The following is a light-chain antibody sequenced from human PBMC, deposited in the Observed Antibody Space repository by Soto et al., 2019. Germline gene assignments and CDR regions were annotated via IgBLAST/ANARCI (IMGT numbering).Light chain of an antibody. Sequence: EIVLTQSPATLSLSPGERATLSCRASQSIGLAIAWYQHKPGQAPRLIIFDASQRATGIPARFRGSGSGTGFTHPISSLEPEDFAVYYCQQRTYRPPWTVGQGPKVE. CDR1: QSIGLA. J-gene: IGKJ1*01. CDR2: DAS. V-gene: IGKV3-11*01. CDR3: QQRTYRPPWT.